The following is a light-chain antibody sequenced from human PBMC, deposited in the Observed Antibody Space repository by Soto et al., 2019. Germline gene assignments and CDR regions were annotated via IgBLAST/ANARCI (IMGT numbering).Light chain of an antibody. Sequence: DIVLTQSPGTLSLSPGERASLSCRASQTDNITSLAWYQQKPGQAPRLLIYGASSRATGLPDRFSGSGSGTDFTLIISRLEPEESAVYYCQQYGSSRGLTFGGGTRVEI. CDR3: QQYGSSRGLT. V-gene: IGKV3-20*01. CDR2: GAS. CDR1: QTDNITS. J-gene: IGKJ4*01.